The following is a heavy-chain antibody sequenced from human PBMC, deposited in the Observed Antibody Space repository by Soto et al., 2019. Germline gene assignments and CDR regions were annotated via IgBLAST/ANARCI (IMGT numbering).Heavy chain of an antibody. V-gene: IGHV3-9*01. J-gene: IGHJ4*02. CDR2: VSPTGDTV. CDR1: GFRFEQYV. Sequence: VQVVASGGGLVQPGRSLRLSCAVSGFRFEQYVMHWVRQAPGKGLECVSTVSPTGDTVAYADSVEGRFTVSRDNAKNPLYLQMNRLKGDDTAFYYCSKGAPNGSIDDWGQGTLVTVSS. CDR3: SKGAPNGSIDD. D-gene: IGHD3-10*01.